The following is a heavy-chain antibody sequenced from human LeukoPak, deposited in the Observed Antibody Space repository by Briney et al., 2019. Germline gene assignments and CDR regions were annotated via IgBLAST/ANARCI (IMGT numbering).Heavy chain of an antibody. CDR1: GGTFSSYA. D-gene: IGHD3-22*01. V-gene: IGHV1-69*06. CDR2: IIPIFGTA. J-gene: IGHJ4*02. Sequence: SVKVSCKASGGTFSSYAISWVRQAPGQGLEWMGGIIPIFGTANYAQKFQGRVTITADKSTSTAYMELSSLRSEDTAVYYCARDYYDSSGYYYPDYWGQGTLVTVSS. CDR3: ARDYYDSSGYYYPDY.